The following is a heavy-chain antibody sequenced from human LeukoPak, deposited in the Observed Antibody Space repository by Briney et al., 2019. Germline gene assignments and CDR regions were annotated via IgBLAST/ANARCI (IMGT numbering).Heavy chain of an antibody. J-gene: IGHJ4*02. CDR2: IYTSGGT. V-gene: IGHV4-61*02. CDR3: ARDTFLDYGDLETHFDY. D-gene: IGHD4-17*01. Sequence: PSETLSLTCTVSGGSISSGSYYWSWIRQPAGKGLEWIGRIYTSGGTNYNLFLKSRATISIDTSKNQFSLRLRSVTAADTAVYYCARDTFLDYGDLETHFDYWGQGILVTVSS. CDR1: GGSISSGSYY.